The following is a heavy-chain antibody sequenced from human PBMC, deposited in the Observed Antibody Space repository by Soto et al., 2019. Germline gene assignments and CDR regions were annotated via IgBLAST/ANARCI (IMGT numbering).Heavy chain of an antibody. J-gene: IGHJ6*02. Sequence: ESGGGLVKPGGSLRLSCVASGFSLSVYDMTWVRQAPGKGLEWVSSITTNSVYKYTADSLKGRFTISRDNAKNTLFLQINSLRAEDTAVYYCARDLSGGNYYYHGLDVWGQGTAVTVSS. V-gene: IGHV3-21*01. CDR3: ARDLSGGNYYYHGLDV. CDR2: ITTNSVYK. D-gene: IGHD2-15*01. CDR1: GFSLSVYD.